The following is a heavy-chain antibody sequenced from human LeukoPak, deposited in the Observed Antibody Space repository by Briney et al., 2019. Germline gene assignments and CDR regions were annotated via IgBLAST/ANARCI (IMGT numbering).Heavy chain of an antibody. CDR2: IHYSGST. J-gene: IGHJ4*02. V-gene: IGHV4-39*01. Sequence: SETLSLTCIVSGGSISSDSYYWNWIRQPPGKGLEWIGSIHYSGSTYYNPSLKSRVTMSVDTSKNQFSLKLSSVTAADTAVYYCAKSGSYYRSFDYWGQGTLATVSS. CDR3: AKSGSYYRSFDY. D-gene: IGHD1-26*01. CDR1: GGSISSDSYY.